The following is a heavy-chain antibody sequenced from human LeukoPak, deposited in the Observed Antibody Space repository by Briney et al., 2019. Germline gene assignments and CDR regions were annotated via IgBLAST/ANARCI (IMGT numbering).Heavy chain of an antibody. D-gene: IGHD3-10*01. CDR1: GFTFSDYY. CDR2: ISSSSSYT. J-gene: IGHJ4*02. V-gene: IGHV3-11*06. CDR3: ARAKGLLWFGIYYFDY. Sequence: GGFLRLSCAASGFTFSDYYMSWIRQAPEKGLEWVSYISSSSSYTNYADSVKGRFTISRDNAKNSLYLQMNSLRAEDTAVYYCARAKGLLWFGIYYFDYWGQGTLVTVSS.